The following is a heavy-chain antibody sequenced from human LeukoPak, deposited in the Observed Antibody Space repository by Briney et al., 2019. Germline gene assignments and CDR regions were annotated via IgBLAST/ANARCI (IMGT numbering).Heavy chain of an antibody. Sequence: GGSLRLSCAAFGFTFRSYGMTWVRQAPGKGIQWVSSISGGGVNTYYADSVKGRFTISRDNSRNTVYLQMNWLRVDDTATYYCAKAWTAGYDRAFFDSWGQGTLVTVSS. J-gene: IGHJ4*02. V-gene: IGHV3-23*01. CDR2: ISGGGVNT. CDR1: GFTFRSYG. D-gene: IGHD3-3*01. CDR3: AKAWTAGYDRAFFDS.